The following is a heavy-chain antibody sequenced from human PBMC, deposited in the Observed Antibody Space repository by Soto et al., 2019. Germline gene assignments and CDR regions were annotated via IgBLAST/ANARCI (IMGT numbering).Heavy chain of an antibody. CDR1: GGTFSSYY. CDR3: ARDLRDGYDYPMGY. CDR2: IIGIFGTA. J-gene: IGHJ4*02. D-gene: IGHD5-12*01. Sequence: SVKVSCMATGGTFSSYYFSWVGQAPGQGLEWMGGIIGIFGTANYAQKVQGRVTITADEYTSTADMELSSLRSEDTAVYYCARDLRDGYDYPMGYWGQGTLVTVSS. V-gene: IGHV1-69*13.